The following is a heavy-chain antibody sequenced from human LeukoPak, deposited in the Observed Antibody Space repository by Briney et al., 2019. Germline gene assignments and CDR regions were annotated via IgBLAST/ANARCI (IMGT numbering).Heavy chain of an antibody. Sequence: PSETLSLTCTVSGGSISSYYWGWIRQPPVKGLEWIGYIYYSGSTNYNPSLKSRVTISVDTSKNQFSLKLSSVTAADTAVYYCARDSRYSYGLDSVYGMDVWGQGTTVTVSS. J-gene: IGHJ6*02. CDR1: GGSISSYY. V-gene: IGHV4-59*01. CDR3: ARDSRYSYGLDSVYGMDV. CDR2: IYYSGST. D-gene: IGHD5-18*01.